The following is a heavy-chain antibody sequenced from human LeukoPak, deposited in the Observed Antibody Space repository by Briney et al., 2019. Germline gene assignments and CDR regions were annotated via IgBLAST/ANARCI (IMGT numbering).Heavy chain of an antibody. CDR3: ARGDYETLGYQTR. CDR1: GYIFTSYV. CDR2: INTNTGNP. D-gene: IGHD3-22*01. J-gene: IGHJ4*02. V-gene: IGHV7-4-1*02. Sequence: GASVKVSCKASGYIFTSYVLHWVRQAPGQGLEWMGWINTNTGNPTYAQGFTGRFVFSLDTSVSTAYLQISSLKADDTAMYYCARGDYETLGYQTRWGQGTLVTVSS.